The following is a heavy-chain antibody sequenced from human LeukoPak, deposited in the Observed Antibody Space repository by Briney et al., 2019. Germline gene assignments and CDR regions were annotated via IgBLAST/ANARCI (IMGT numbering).Heavy chain of an antibody. V-gene: IGHV3-48*04. CDR3: ARGRDGYNFDY. Sequence: GGSLRLSCAASGFTFSSYWMHWVRQAPGKGLEWVSYINSSGSTIYYADSVKGRFTISRDNAKNSLYLQMNSLRAEDTAVYYCARGRDGYNFDYWGQGTLVTVSS. D-gene: IGHD5-24*01. J-gene: IGHJ4*02. CDR1: GFTFSSYW. CDR2: INSSGSTI.